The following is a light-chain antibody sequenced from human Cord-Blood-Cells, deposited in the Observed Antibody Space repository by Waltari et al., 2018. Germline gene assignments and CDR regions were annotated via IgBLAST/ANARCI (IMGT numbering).Light chain of an antibody. CDR2: AAS. V-gene: IGKV1-17*01. Sequence: DIHMTQSPSSLSASVGDRVTITCRASQGIRNALGWYQQKPGKAPKRLIYAASSLQSGVPSRFSGSGSGTEFTLTISSLQPEDFATYYCLQHNSYPLTFGGGTKVEIK. J-gene: IGKJ4*01. CDR1: QGIRNA. CDR3: LQHNSYPLT.